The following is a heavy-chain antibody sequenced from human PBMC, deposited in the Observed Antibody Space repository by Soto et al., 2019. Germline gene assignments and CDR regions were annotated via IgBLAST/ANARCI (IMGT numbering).Heavy chain of an antibody. V-gene: IGHV3-30*04. CDR1: GFTFSSYA. Sequence: SLRLSCAASGFTFSSYAMHWVRQAPGKGLEWVAVISVDGSYKYYADSVKGRFTISRDNSKNTLYLQMNSLRAEDTAVYYCARGVVAHYYYYGMDVWGQGTTVTVSS. J-gene: IGHJ6*02. CDR3: ARGVVAHYYYYGMDV. CDR2: ISVDGSYK.